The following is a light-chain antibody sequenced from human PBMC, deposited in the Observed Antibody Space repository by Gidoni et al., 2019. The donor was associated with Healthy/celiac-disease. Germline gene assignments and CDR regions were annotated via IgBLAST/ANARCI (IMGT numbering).Light chain of an antibody. Sequence: EIVLTQSPGTLSVSPGERATLSCRASQSVSSSYLAWYQQKPGQAPRLLIYGASSRATGIPARFSGSGSGTDFTLTISRLEPEDFSVYYCQPYGSSPWTFGQGTKVEIK. CDR2: GAS. J-gene: IGKJ1*01. CDR1: QSVSSSY. CDR3: QPYGSSPWT. V-gene: IGKV3-20*01.